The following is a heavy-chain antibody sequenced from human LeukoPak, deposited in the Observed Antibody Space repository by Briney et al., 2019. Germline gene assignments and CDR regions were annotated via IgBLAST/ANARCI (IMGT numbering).Heavy chain of an antibody. CDR2: IYYSGST. V-gene: IGHV4-30-4*01. CDR3: ARYGSGTRPIY. Sequence: SETLSLTCTVSGGSISSGDYYWSWIRHPPGKGLEWIGYIYYSGSTYYNPSLKSRVTISVDTSKNQFSLKLSSVTAADTAVYYCARYGSGTRPIYWGQGTLVTVSS. CDR1: GGSISSGDYY. D-gene: IGHD3-10*01. J-gene: IGHJ4*02.